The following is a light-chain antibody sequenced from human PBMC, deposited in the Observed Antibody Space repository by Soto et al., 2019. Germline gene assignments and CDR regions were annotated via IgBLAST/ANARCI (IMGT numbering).Light chain of an antibody. J-gene: IGLJ1*01. Sequence: QSALTQPASVSGSPGQSITISCTGTSSDVGGYDYVSWYQQLPGKAPKLMIYDVNNRPSGASNRFSGSKSGNTASLTISGLQAEDEADYYCSSYTSISTHVFGTVTKVPV. CDR2: DVN. CDR3: SSYTSISTHV. CDR1: SSDVGGYDY. V-gene: IGLV2-14*03.